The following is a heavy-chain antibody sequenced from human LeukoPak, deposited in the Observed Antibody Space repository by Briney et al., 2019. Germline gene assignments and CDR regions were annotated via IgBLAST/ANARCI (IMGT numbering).Heavy chain of an antibody. J-gene: IGHJ4*02. Sequence: PGGSLRLSCAASGFTFSSYSMNWVRQATGKGLEWVSSISSSSYIYYADPVKGRFTISRDNAENSLYLQMNSLRAEDTAVYYCARARSSGWYRDYWGQGTLVTVSS. CDR1: GFTFSSYS. D-gene: IGHD6-19*01. CDR3: ARARSSGWYRDY. CDR2: ISSSSYI. V-gene: IGHV3-21*01.